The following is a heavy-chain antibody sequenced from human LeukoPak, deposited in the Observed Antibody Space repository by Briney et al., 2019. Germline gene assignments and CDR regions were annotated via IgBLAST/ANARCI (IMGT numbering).Heavy chain of an antibody. J-gene: IGHJ3*02. CDR3: AREATRDAFDI. D-gene: IGHD5-12*01. CDR1: GYTFTGYY. V-gene: IGHV1-2*02. Sequence: EASVKVSCKASGYTFTGYYMHWVRQAPGQGLEWMGWINPNSGGTNYAQKFQGRVTMTRDTSISTAYMELSRLGSDDTAVYYCAREATRDAFDIWGQGTMVTVSS. CDR2: INPNSGGT.